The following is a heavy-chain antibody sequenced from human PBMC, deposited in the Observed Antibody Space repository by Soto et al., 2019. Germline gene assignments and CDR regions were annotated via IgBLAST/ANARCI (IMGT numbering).Heavy chain of an antibody. V-gene: IGHV3-30*18. J-gene: IGHJ6*02. CDR1: GFTFSSYG. D-gene: IGHD6-19*01. CDR2: ISYDGSNK. Sequence: VGSLRLSCAASGFTFSSYGMHWVRQAPGKGLEWVAVISYDGSNKYYADSVKGRFTISRDNSKNTLYLQMNSLRAEDTAVYYCANGGWEYYGMDVWGQGTTVTVSS. CDR3: ANGGWEYYGMDV.